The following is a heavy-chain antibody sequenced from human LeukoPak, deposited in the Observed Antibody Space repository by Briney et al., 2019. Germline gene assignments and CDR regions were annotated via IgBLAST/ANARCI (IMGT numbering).Heavy chain of an antibody. J-gene: IGHJ5*02. CDR3: ARDRYDSDVYHWFAES. D-gene: IGHD3-22*01. V-gene: IGHV3-23*01. CDR1: GFIVGSYA. Sequence: PGGPLRLSCAASGFIVGSYAMSWARQAPGKGLEWVSSISAGSGNTYYTDSVSGRFTISIDNSRNTLFMQMNSLRGDDTAVYYCARDRYDSDVYHWFAESWGQGTLVTVSP. CDR2: ISAGSGNT.